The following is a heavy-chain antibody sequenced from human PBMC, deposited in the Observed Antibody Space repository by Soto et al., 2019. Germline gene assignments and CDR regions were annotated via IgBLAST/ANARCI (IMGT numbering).Heavy chain of an antibody. Sequence: QVQLVQSGAEVKKPGASVKVSCKASGYTFTSYGISWVRQAPGQGVGWMGWISAYSGNTNYAQKLQGRVTMTTDTSTSTAYMELRGLRSDDTAVYYCARAVLVPAAIWWFDPWGQGTLVTVSS. CDR1: GYTFTSYG. J-gene: IGHJ5*02. CDR3: ARAVLVPAAIWWFDP. CDR2: ISAYSGNT. V-gene: IGHV1-18*01. D-gene: IGHD2-2*02.